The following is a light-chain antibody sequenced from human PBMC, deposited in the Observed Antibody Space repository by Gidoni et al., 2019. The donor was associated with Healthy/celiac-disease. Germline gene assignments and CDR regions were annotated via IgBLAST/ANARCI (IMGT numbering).Light chain of an antibody. V-gene: IGKV3-11*01. CDR1: QSVSSY. CDR3: QQRSTSLT. CDR2: DAS. J-gene: IGKJ4*01. Sequence: EIVLTQSPATLYLSPGERATLSCRSSQSVSSYLAWYQQKPGQAPRLLIYDASNRATGIPARFSGSGSGTDFTLTISSLEPEDFAVYYCQQRSTSLTFGGGTKVEIK.